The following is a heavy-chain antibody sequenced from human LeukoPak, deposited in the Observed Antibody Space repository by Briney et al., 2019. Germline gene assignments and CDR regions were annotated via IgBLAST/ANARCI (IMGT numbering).Heavy chain of an antibody. CDR1: GGSISSSSYY. Sequence: SETLSFTCTVSGGSISSSSYYWGWIRQPPGKGLEWIGSMYYSGTTYYNPSLRSRVTISVDTSKNQFSLKLSSVTAADTAVYYCARHRYRSGSDWIDPWGQGTLVTVSS. J-gene: IGHJ5*02. CDR3: ARHRYRSGSDWIDP. D-gene: IGHD1-26*01. CDR2: MYYSGTT. V-gene: IGHV4-39*01.